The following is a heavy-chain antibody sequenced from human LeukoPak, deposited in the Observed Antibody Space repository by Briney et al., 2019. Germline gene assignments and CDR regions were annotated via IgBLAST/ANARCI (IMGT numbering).Heavy chain of an antibody. CDR1: GGSISSSSYY. CDR2: IYYTGST. CDR3: ARQPFSGLVPDWFDP. V-gene: IGHV4-39*01. D-gene: IGHD6-19*01. Sequence: PSETLSLTCTVSGGSISSSSYYWGWIRQPPGKGLEWIGSIYYTGSTYYNPSLKSRVTISVDTSKNQFSLKVSSVTAADTAVYYCARQPFSGLVPDWFDPWGQGTLVTVSS. J-gene: IGHJ5*02.